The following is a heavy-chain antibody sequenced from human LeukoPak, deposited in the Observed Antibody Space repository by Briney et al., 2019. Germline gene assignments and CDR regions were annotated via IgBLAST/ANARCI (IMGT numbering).Heavy chain of an antibody. V-gene: IGHV4-59*12. Sequence: SETLSLTCTVSGDSISSYYWSWIRQPPGKGLEWIGCIYYRGGTYYNPSLKSRISISVDTSKNQFSLKLSSVTAADTAVYYCASPLYGSGSYRFDYWGQGTLVTVSS. CDR2: IYYRGGT. D-gene: IGHD3-10*01. CDR3: ASPLYGSGSYRFDY. CDR1: GDSISSYY. J-gene: IGHJ4*02.